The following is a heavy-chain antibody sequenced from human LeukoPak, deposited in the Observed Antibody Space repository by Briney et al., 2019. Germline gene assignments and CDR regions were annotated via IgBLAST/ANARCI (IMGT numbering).Heavy chain of an antibody. V-gene: IGHV1-46*01. J-gene: IGHJ5*02. CDR1: GYTFTGYY. D-gene: IGHD6-13*01. Sequence: ASVKVSCKASGYTFTGYYMHWVRQAPGQGLEWMGIINPSGGSTSYAQKFQGRVTMTRDMSTSTVYMELSSLRSEDTAVYYCARSVIAAAGIQWFDPWGQGTLVTVSS. CDR3: ARSVIAAAGIQWFDP. CDR2: INPSGGST.